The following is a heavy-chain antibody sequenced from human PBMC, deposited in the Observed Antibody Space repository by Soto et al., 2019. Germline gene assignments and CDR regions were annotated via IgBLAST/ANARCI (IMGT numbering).Heavy chain of an antibody. V-gene: IGHV1-58*01. CDR1: GSTFTSSA. CDR3: AADSVAGTSDAFDI. Sequence: SVKVSCKASGSTFTSSAVQWVRQARGQRLEWIGWIVVGSGNTNYAQKFQERVTITRDMSTSTAYMELSSLRSEDTAVYYCAADSVAGTSDAFDIWGQGTMVTVSS. CDR2: IVVGSGNT. D-gene: IGHD6-19*01. J-gene: IGHJ3*02.